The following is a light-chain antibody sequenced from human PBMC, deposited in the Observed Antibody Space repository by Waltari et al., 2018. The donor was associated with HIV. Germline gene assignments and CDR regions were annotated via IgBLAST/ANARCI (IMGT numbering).Light chain of an antibody. J-gene: IGKJ2*01. Sequence: EVVLTQSPGALSLSPGENFSLSCRASKVVNSNYLAWYQQRRGQHPTLVLSGTSVRAPGVPARFSGSGSGTLFILTINGLEPEDFTTYFCQQFDDWEYTFGQGTQLELK. CDR1: KVVNSNY. V-gene: IGKV3-20*01. CDR2: GTS. CDR3: QQFDDWEYT.